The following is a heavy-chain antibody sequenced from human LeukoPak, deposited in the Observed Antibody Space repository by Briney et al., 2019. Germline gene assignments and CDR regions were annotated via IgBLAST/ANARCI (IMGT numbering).Heavy chain of an antibody. CDR3: ARDRITMVRGVIMGWFDP. Sequence: ASVKVSCKASGYTFTSYDINWVRQATGQGLEWMGWMNLNSGNTGYAQKFQGRVTMTTDTSTSTAYMELRSLRSDDTAVYYCARDRITMVRGVIMGWFDPWGQGTLVTVSS. J-gene: IGHJ5*02. D-gene: IGHD3-10*01. CDR1: GYTFTSYD. V-gene: IGHV1-8*01. CDR2: MNLNSGNT.